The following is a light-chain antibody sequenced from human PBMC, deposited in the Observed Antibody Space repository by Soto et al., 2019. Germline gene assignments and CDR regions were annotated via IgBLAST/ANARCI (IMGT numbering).Light chain of an antibody. CDR2: RNN. J-gene: IGLJ3*02. V-gene: IGLV1-47*01. CDR3: AAWDDSLSSRV. Sequence: QAVVTQPPSASATPGQRVTISCSGSSSNIGSNYVYWYQQFPGTAPKLLIYRNNQRPSGVPDRFSGSKSGTSASLAISGLRSEDEADYYCAAWDDSLSSRVFGGGTKVTVL. CDR1: SSNIGSNY.